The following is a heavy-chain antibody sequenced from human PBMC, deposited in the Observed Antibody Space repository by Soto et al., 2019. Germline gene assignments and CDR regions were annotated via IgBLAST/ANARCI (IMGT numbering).Heavy chain of an antibody. D-gene: IGHD2-2*01. V-gene: IGHV3-53*01. CDR2: VYSSGTI. CDR3: ARPLHRYEGPDD. J-gene: IGHJ4*02. CDR1: GFTVTTTH. Sequence: XGSLRISCAASGFTVTTTHMCWVRQAPGKGLEWVSVVYSSGTIYYIDSVKGRFTMSRDTSKSTVYLQMNSLRAEDTAVYYCARPLHRYEGPDDWGQGILVTVSS.